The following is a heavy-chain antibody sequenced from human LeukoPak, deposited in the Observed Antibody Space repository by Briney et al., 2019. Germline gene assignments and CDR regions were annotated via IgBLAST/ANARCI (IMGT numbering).Heavy chain of an antibody. CDR3: ARQTYYYGSGRNNWFDP. CDR2: IYTSGST. J-gene: IGHJ5*02. V-gene: IGHV4-4*07. CDR1: GGSISSYY. D-gene: IGHD3-10*01. Sequence: SETLSLTCTVSGGSISSYYWSWIRQPAEKGLEWIGRIYTSGSTNYNPSLKSRVTMSVDTSKNQFSLKLSSVTAADTAVYYCARQTYYYGSGRNNWFDPWGQGTLVTVSS.